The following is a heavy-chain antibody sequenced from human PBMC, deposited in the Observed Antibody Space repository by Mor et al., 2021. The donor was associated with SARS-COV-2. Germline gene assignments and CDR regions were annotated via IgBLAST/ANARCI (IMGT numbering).Heavy chain of an antibody. J-gene: IGHJ5*02. D-gene: IGHD4-4*01. CDR2: IKQDGSEK. V-gene: IGHV3-7*01. Sequence: WVANIKQDGSEKYYVDSVKGRFTISRDNAKNSLYLQMNSLRAEDTAVYYCAGSTVTTRRWFDPWGQGTL. CDR3: AGSTVTTRRWFDP.